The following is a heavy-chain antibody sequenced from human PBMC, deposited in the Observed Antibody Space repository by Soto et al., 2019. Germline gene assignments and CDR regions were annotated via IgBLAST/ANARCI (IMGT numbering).Heavy chain of an antibody. CDR3: ARVEYYYDSSGYYTGGIDV. D-gene: IGHD3-22*01. V-gene: IGHV3-21*01. CDR1: GFTFSSYS. Sequence: GVLRLSCAASGFTFSSYSMNWVRQAPGKGLEWVSSISSSSSYIYYADSVKGRFTISRDNAKNSLYLQMNSLRAEDTAVYYCARVEYYYDSSGYYTGGIDVWGQVTTVPVS. CDR2: ISSSSSYI. J-gene: IGHJ6*02.